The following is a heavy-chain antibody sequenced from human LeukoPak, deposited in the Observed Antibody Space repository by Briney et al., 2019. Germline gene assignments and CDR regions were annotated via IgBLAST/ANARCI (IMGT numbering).Heavy chain of an antibody. CDR1: GYTLTELS. Sequence: ASVKVSCKVSGYTLTELSMHWVRQAPGKGLEWMGGFDPEDGETIYAQKFQGRVTMTEDTSTDTAYIELSSLRSEDTAVYYCAREDHKAAIRFFHYWGQGTLVTVSS. CDR3: AREDHKAAIRFFHY. V-gene: IGHV1-24*01. J-gene: IGHJ4*02. D-gene: IGHD3-3*01. CDR2: FDPEDGET.